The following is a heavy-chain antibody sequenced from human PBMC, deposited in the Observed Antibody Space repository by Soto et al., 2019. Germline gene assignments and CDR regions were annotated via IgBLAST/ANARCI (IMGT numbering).Heavy chain of an antibody. J-gene: IGHJ4*02. Sequence: GGSLRLSCVGYGFTFSSYSLNWVRQAPGKGLEWVSYISTDSSTIHYADSVKGRFTISRDNAKNSLYLQMNSLRDEDTAVYYCARASPGFDYWGQGNLVTGSS. CDR1: GFTFSSYS. CDR3: ARASPGFDY. CDR2: ISTDSSTI. V-gene: IGHV3-48*02.